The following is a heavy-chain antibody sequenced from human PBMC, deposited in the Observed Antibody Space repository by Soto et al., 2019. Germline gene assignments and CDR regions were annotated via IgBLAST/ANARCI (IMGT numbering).Heavy chain of an antibody. J-gene: IGHJ4*02. CDR1: GFTFNRYY. CDR2: IKEDGTET. CDR3: ARDGGYCTNGACYMVLDY. V-gene: IGHV3-7*03. Sequence: EVQLVESGGGLVQPGGSLRLSCAASGFTFNRYYMNWVRQAPGKGLEWVANIKEDGTETYYVDSVKGRFTISRDNAKNSLNLQMNSLRAEDTAVYYCARDGGYCTNGACYMVLDYWGQGTLVTVSS. D-gene: IGHD2-8*01.